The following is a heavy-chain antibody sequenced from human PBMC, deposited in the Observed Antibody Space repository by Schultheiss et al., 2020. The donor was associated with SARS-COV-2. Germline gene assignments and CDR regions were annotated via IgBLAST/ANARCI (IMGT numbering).Heavy chain of an antibody. V-gene: IGHV4-61*02. D-gene: IGHD1-7*01. Sequence: SETLSLTCTVSGGSISSGGYHWSWIRQPAGKGLEWIGRISTTGSSNYSPSLKSRVSISVDTSKNQLSLNLSSVTAADTAVYYCARAGAITGTTSLFDYWGQGTLVTVSS. J-gene: IGHJ4*02. CDR3: ARAGAITGTTSLFDY. CDR2: ISTTGSS. CDR1: GGSISSGGYH.